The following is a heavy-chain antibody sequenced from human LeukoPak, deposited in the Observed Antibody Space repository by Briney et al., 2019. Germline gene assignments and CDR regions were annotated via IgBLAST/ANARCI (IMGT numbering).Heavy chain of an antibody. Sequence: GGSLRLSCAASGFTFSSYSMNWLPQAPGKGLEGVSYTSSSSSSIYYADSVKGRFTISRDTSKNTSYLQMNSLRVEDTAVYYCARSSHYDILTGYSEEDAFDIWGQGTMVTVSS. CDR2: TSSSSSSI. J-gene: IGHJ3*02. CDR1: GFTFSSYS. D-gene: IGHD3-9*01. CDR3: ARSSHYDILTGYSEEDAFDI. V-gene: IGHV3-48*01.